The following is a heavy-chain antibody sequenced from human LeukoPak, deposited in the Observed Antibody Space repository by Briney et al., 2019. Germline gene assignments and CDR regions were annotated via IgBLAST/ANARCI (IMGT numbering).Heavy chain of an antibody. CDR3: ARHTATTYSSSSDWFDP. CDR1: GDSISGSY. CDR2: IYRSGTT. Sequence: SETLSLTCTVSGDSISGSYWSWIRQPPGKGLEWVGYIYRSGTTSYNPALKSRVTMAVDTSKNQFSLNLDSVTAADTAVYYCARHTATTYSSSSDWFDPWGRGTLVTVSS. V-gene: IGHV4-4*09. D-gene: IGHD6-6*01. J-gene: IGHJ5*02.